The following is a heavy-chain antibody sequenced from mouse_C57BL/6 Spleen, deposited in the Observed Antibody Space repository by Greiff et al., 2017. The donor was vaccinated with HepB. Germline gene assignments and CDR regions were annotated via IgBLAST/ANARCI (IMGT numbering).Heavy chain of an antibody. J-gene: IGHJ4*01. Sequence: VQLQQPGAELVRPGSSVKLSCKASGYTFTSYWMHWVKQRPIQGLEWIGNIDPSDSETHYNQKFKDKATLTVDKSSSTAYMQLSSLTSEDSAVYYCASTRHYYAMDYWGQGTSVTVSS. V-gene: IGHV1-52*01. CDR1: GYTFTSYW. CDR2: IDPSDSET. CDR3: ASTRHYYAMDY.